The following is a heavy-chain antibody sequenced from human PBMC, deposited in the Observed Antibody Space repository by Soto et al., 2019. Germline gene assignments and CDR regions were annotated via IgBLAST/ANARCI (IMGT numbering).Heavy chain of an antibody. J-gene: IGHJ4*02. CDR2: IIPIFGTP. CDR3: ARGWETVGATTPFAY. Sequence: QVQLVQSGAEVKKPGSSVKVSCKASGGTFSSYAIDWVRQAPGQGLEWMGGIIPIFGTPNYAQKFQGRVTITADKSTSTAYMEVRSLRPEDTAVYYCARGWETVGATTPFAYWGQGTLVTVSS. V-gene: IGHV1-69*06. D-gene: IGHD1-26*01. CDR1: GGTFSSYA.